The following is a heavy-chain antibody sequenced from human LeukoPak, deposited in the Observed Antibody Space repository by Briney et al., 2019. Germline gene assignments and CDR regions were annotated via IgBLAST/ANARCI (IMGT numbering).Heavy chain of an antibody. J-gene: IGHJ4*02. CDR2: IYYSGST. Sequence: SETLSLTCTVSGGSISSSSYYWGWIRQPPGKGLEWIGSIYYSGSTYYNPSLKSRVTISVDTSKNQFSLKLSSVTAADTAVYYCARIHSSGWYDYWGQGTPVTVSS. CDR1: GGSISSSSYY. CDR3: ARIHSSGWYDY. D-gene: IGHD6-19*01. V-gene: IGHV4-39*01.